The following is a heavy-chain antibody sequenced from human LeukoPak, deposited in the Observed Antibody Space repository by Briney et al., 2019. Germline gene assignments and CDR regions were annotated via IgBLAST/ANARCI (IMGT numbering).Heavy chain of an antibody. Sequence: PGGSLRLSCAASGFTFSSYAMHWVRQAPGKGLEWVAVISYDGSNKYYADSVKGRFTISRDNSKNTLYLQMNSLRAEDTAVYYCARVYTHYYMDVWGKGTTVTVSS. V-gene: IGHV3-30*04. D-gene: IGHD2-2*02. CDR2: ISYDGSNK. J-gene: IGHJ6*03. CDR1: GFTFSSYA. CDR3: ARVYTHYYMDV.